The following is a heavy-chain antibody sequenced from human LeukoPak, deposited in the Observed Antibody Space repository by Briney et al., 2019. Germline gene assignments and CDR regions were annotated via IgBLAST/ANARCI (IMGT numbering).Heavy chain of an antibody. V-gene: IGHV4-61*02. J-gene: IGHJ3*02. D-gene: IGHD2-2*01. CDR3: ARTSYCSSTSCPRGYAFDI. Sequence: SQTLSLTCTVSGGSISSGSYYWSWIRQPAGKGLEWIGRIYTSGSTNYNPSLKSRVTISVDTSKNQFSLKLSSVTAADTAVYYCARTSYCSSTSCPRGYAFDIWGQGRMVTVSS. CDR2: IYTSGST. CDR1: GGSISSGSYY.